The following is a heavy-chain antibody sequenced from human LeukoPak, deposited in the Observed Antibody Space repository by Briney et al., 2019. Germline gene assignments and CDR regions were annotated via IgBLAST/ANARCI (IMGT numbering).Heavy chain of an antibody. CDR3: ARGSGYYPPREALFDP. J-gene: IGHJ5*02. V-gene: IGHV4-34*01. CDR2: INHSGST. CDR1: GGSFSGYY. Sequence: PSETLSLTCAVYGGSFSGYYWSWIRQPPGKGLEWIGEINHSGSTNYNPSLKGRVTISVDTSKNQFSLKLSSVTAADTAVYYCARGSGYYPPREALFDPWGQGTLVTVSS. D-gene: IGHD3-22*01.